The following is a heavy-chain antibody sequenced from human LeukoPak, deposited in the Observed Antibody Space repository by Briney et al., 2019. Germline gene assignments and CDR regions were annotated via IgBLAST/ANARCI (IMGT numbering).Heavy chain of an antibody. CDR1: GFTFSNYR. V-gene: IGHV3-21*01. D-gene: IGHD5-24*01. CDR3: ARGRDGYNLVDAFDI. J-gene: IGHJ3*02. Sequence: GGSLRLSCAASGFTFSNYRMNWVRQAPGKGLEWVSSIISSSIYIYYADSLKGRFTISRDNAKNPLYLQMNSLRAEDTAVYYCARGRDGYNLVDAFDIWGQGIMVTVSS. CDR2: IISSSIYI.